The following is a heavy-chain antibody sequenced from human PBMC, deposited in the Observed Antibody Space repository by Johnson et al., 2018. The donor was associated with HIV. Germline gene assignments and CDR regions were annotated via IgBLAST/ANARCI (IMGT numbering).Heavy chain of an antibody. D-gene: IGHD3-3*01. CDR2: IWFDGSNK. J-gene: IGHJ3*02. V-gene: IGHV3-30*19. CDR3: ARGPILEWLSGDGFDM. Sequence: QMQLVESGGGVVQPGGSLRLSCAASGFTFSTYGMHWVRQAPGKGLEWVAVIWFDGSNKYYADSVKGRFTISRDNSKNTLYLQMNSLRVEDTAMYYCARGPILEWLSGDGFDMWGQGTKVTV. CDR1: GFTFSTYG.